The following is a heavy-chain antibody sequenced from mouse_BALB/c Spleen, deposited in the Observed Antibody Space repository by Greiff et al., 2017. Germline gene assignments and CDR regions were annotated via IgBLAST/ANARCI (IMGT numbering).Heavy chain of an antibody. J-gene: IGHJ2*01. Sequence: EVKVEESGPGLVKPSQSLSLTCSVTGYSITSGYYWNWIRQFPGNKLEWMGYISYDGSNNYNPSLKNRISITRDTSKNQFFLKLNSVTTEDTATYYCASLPRMGFDYWGQGTTLTVSS. D-gene: IGHD2-10*02. CDR2: ISYDGSN. CDR3: ASLPRMGFDY. CDR1: GYSITSGYY. V-gene: IGHV3-6*02.